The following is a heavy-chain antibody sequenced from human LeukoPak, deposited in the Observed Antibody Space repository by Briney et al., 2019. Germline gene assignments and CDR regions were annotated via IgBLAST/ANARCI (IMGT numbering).Heavy chain of an antibody. J-gene: IGHJ4*02. CDR2: ILHSEST. D-gene: IGHD4-17*01. V-gene: IGHV4-31*03. CDR1: GGSISSGAYY. Sequence: KTSQTLSLTCTVSGGSISSGAYYWSWIRQHPGKGLEWIGYILHSESTYYNPSLKSRITISVDTSKNQFSLNLTSVTAADTAVYYCARGSTYADYVFDYWGQGTLVTVSS. CDR3: ARGSTYADYVFDY.